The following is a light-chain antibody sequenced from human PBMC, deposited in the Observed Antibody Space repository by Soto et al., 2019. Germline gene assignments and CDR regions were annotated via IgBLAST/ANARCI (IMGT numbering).Light chain of an antibody. CDR2: WAS. Sequence: DIVMTQSPDSLAVSLGERATINCKSSQSVLYSSNNKNYLAWYQQKPGQPPKLLIPWASTREFGVPDRFIGSGSGTDFTLTINTLQAEDVAVYYCQQYYSTPQTFGQGTRVEIK. J-gene: IGKJ1*01. V-gene: IGKV4-1*01. CDR3: QQYYSTPQT. CDR1: QSVLYSSNNKNY.